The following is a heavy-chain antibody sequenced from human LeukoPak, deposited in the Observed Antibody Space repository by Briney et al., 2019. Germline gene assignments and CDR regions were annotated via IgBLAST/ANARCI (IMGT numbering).Heavy chain of an antibody. CDR1: GFTFSSCA. CDR2: ISGSRNTT. V-gene: IGHV3-23*01. Sequence: GGSLRLSCAASGFTFSSCAMTWVRQAPGKGLEWVSGISGSRNTTYYADSVRGRFTISRDNSENTLYLQMNSLRAEDTAVYYCAKGEQGVDYWGQGTLVTVSS. D-gene: IGHD1/OR15-1a*01. J-gene: IGHJ4*02. CDR3: AKGEQGVDY.